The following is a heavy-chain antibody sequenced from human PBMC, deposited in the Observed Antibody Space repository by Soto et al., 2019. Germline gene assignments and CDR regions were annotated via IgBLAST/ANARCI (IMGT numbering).Heavy chain of an antibody. CDR3: ARSRSGAVPDSFGY. Sequence: QVQLVESGGRVVQPGGSLRLSCAASGFMFSRYAIHWVRQAPGKGLEWVAVISKDGSVKYYADSVRGRFSISRDKSKNNVYLEMNGMRDDDTAVFYCARSRSGAVPDSFGYWGQGTLVTVSS. V-gene: IGHV3-30-3*01. CDR1: GFMFSRYA. J-gene: IGHJ1*01. D-gene: IGHD3-3*01. CDR2: ISKDGSVK.